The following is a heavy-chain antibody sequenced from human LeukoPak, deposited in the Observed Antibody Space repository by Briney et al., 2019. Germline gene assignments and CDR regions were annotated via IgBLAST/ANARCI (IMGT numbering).Heavy chain of an antibody. D-gene: IGHD6-6*01. V-gene: IGHV4-34*01. CDR1: GGSFSGYY. J-gene: IGHJ4*02. CDR2: INHSGST. Sequence: SETLSLTCAVYGGSFSGYYWSWIRQPPGKGLEWIGEINHSGSTNYNPSLKSRVTISVDTSKNQFSLKLSSVTAVDTAVYYCARGPLGSSSDYWGQGTLVTVSS. CDR3: ARGPLGSSSDY.